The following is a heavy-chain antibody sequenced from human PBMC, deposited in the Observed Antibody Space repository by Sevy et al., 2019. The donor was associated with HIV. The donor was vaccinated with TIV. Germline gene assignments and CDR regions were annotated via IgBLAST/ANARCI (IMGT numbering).Heavy chain of an antibody. D-gene: IGHD2-2*01. V-gene: IGHV3-23*01. J-gene: IGHJ6*02. CDR2: ISDSGDST. Sequence: GGSLRLSCAASGFTFSSYAMSWVRQAPGKGLEWVSTISDSGDSTYYADSVKGRFTISRDNSKNTLYLQMNSPRAEDTAVYYCAKSSLGDYYYGMDVWGQGTTVTVSS. CDR3: AKSSLGDYYYGMDV. CDR1: GFTFSSYA.